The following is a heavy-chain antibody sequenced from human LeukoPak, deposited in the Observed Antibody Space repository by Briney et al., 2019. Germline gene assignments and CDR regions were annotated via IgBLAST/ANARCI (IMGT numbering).Heavy chain of an antibody. V-gene: IGHV4-59*01. J-gene: IGHJ4*02. CDR2: IYYSGST. D-gene: IGHD4-17*01. Sequence: SETLSLTCTVSGGSISSYYWSWIRQPPGKGLERIGYIYYSGSTNYNPSLESRVTISVDTSKNQFFLKLSSVTAADTAVYYCARDPTVTPFDYWGQGTLVTVSS. CDR1: GGSISSYY. CDR3: ARDPTVTPFDY.